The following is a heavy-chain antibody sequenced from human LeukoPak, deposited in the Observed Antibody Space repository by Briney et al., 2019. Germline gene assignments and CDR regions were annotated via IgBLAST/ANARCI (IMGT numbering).Heavy chain of an antibody. CDR1: GFTFSSYW. CDR2: INSDGSST. CDR3: AREFSAAAGFFDY. J-gene: IGHJ4*02. D-gene: IGHD6-13*01. V-gene: IGHV3-74*01. Sequence: PGGSLRLSCVASGFTFSSYWMSWVRQAPGKGLVWVSRINSDGSSTSYADSVKGRFTISRDNAKNTLYLQMNSLRAEDTAVYYCAREFSAAAGFFDYWGQGTLVTVSS.